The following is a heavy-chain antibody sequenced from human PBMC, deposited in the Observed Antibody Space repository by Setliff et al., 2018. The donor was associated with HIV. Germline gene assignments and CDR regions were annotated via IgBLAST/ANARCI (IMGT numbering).Heavy chain of an antibody. CDR3: ARAPLSGGSFGWFDP. V-gene: IGHV4-59*04. CDR2: IYYRGST. D-gene: IGHD2-15*01. Sequence: SETLSLTCTVSGGSISSYYWSWVRQPPGKGLEWIGSIYYRGSTYYNPSLKSRVTMSVDTSKNQLSLKLSSVTAADTAVYYCARAPLSGGSFGWFDPWGQGTLVTVSS. J-gene: IGHJ5*02. CDR1: GGSISSYY.